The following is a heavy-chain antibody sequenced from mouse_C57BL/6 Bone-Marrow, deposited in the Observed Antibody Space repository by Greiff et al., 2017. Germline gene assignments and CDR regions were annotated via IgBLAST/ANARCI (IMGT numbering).Heavy chain of an antibody. Sequence: EVQVVESGGGLVKPGGSLKLSCAASGFTFSSYAMSWVRQTPEKRLAWVATISDGGSYTYYPDNVKGRFTISRDNAKNNLYLQMSNLKSEDTAMYYCARYYYGSMFAYWGQGTLGTVSA. J-gene: IGHJ3*01. CDR1: GFTFSSYA. D-gene: IGHD1-1*01. CDR3: ARYYYGSMFAY. V-gene: IGHV5-4*01. CDR2: ISDGGSYT.